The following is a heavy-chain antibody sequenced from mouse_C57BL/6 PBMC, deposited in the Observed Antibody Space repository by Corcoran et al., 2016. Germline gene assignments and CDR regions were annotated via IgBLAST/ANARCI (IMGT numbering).Heavy chain of an antibody. CDR1: GYTFPTYG. CDR3: AREGSPRFAY. CDR2: INTYSGVP. J-gene: IGHJ3*01. V-gene: IGHV9-3*01. Sequence: QIQLVQSGPELKKPGETVKISCKASGYTFPTYGMSWVKQAPGKGLKWMGWINTYSGVPTYADDFKGRFAFSLETSASTAYLQINNLKNEDTATYFCAREGSPRFAYWGQGTLVTVSA.